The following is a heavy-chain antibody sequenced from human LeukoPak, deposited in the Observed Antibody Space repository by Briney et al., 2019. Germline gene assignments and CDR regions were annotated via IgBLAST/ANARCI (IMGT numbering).Heavy chain of an antibody. CDR3: ARDRFEGVPDAFDI. D-gene: IGHD2-8*01. CDR2: IDYSGST. Sequence: SETLSLTCAVSGGSISSGGYSWSWIRQPPGKGLEWIGYIDYSGSTYYNPSLKSRVTISLDTSKNQFSLKLSSVTAADTAVYYCARDRFEGVPDAFDIWGQGTMVTVSS. J-gene: IGHJ3*02. V-gene: IGHV4-30-4*07. CDR1: GGSISSGGYS.